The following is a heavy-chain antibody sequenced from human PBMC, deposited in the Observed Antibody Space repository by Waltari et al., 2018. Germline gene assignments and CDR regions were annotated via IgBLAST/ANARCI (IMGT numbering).Heavy chain of an antibody. Sequence: QVQLVQSGAEVKKPGASVKVSCKASGYTFTIYCISCVRQAPGQGLEWMGWSSDYNGNTNYAQKLQGRVTMTTDTSTSTAYMELRSLRSDDTAVYYCAKEDSIAARPRWYFDLWGRGTLVTVSS. V-gene: IGHV1-18*01. J-gene: IGHJ2*01. CDR1: GYTFTIYC. CDR2: SSDYNGNT. D-gene: IGHD6-6*01. CDR3: AKEDSIAARPRWYFDL.